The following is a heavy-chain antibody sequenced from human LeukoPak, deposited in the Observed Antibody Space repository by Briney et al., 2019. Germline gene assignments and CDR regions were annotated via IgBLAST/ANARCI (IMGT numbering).Heavy chain of an antibody. CDR3: ARHSQPYDYVWGSYRSDAFDI. V-gene: IGHV5-51*01. J-gene: IGHJ3*02. CDR2: IFPDDSDT. D-gene: IGHD3-16*02. Sequence: GESLKISCKGSGYTFISFWIGWVRQMPGKGPEWLGMIFPDDSDTRYSPSFQGQVTISVDKPLSTAYLHWSSLKASDTAMYYCARHSQPYDYVWGSYRSDAFDIWGQGTMVTVSS. CDR1: GYTFISFW.